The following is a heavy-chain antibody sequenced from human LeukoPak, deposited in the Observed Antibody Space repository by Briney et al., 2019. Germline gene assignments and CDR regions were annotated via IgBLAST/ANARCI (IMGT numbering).Heavy chain of an antibody. CDR2: IYSGGRT. CDR1: GFSVSSSY. CDR3: ARGELPARLPEPARSHYYYYYYMDV. Sequence: GGSLRLSCAASGFSVSSSYMSWVRQAPGQGLEWVSVIYSGGRTYYGDSVKGRFTISRDNSKNTLYLQMNSLRAEDTAVYYCARGELPARLPEPARSHYYYYYYMDVWGQGITVTVSS. D-gene: IGHD6-6*01. V-gene: IGHV3-53*01. J-gene: IGHJ6*03.